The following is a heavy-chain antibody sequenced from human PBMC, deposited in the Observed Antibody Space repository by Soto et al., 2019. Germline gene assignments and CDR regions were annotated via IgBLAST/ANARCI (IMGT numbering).Heavy chain of an antibody. CDR3: ATSPPRGAYGDYSHY. V-gene: IGHV3-33*01. CDR2: IWYDGSNK. CDR1: GFTFSSYG. J-gene: IGHJ4*02. D-gene: IGHD4-17*01. Sequence: GGSLRLSCAASGFTFSSYGMHWVRQAPGKGLEWVAVIWYDGSNKYYADSVKGRFTISRDNSKNTLYLQMNSLRAEYTAVYYRATSPPRGAYGDYSHYWGQGTLVTVSS.